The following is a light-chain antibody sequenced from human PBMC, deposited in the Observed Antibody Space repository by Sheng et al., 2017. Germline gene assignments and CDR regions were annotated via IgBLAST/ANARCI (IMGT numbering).Light chain of an antibody. CDR3: QQSYTTPYT. J-gene: IGKJ2*01. CDR2: GAS. Sequence: EIVLTQSPGTLSLSPGDRATLSCRASQSVSSSHLAWYQQKPGQAPRLLIYGASRRATGIPDRFSGSGSGTDFTLTISRLEPEDFATYFCQQSYTTPYTFGQGTKLEI. V-gene: IGKV3-20*01. CDR1: QSVSSSH.